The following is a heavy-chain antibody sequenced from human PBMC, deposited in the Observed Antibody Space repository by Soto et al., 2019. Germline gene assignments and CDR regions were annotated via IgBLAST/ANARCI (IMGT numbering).Heavy chain of an antibody. Sequence: QVQLVESGGGVVQPGRSLRLSCAASGFTFSSYGMHWVRQAPGKGLEWVAVIWYDGSNKYYADSVKGRFTISRDNSKNTLYLQMNSLRAEDTAVYYCAVSIAVAGALDYWGQGTLVTVSS. V-gene: IGHV3-33*01. CDR3: AVSIAVAGALDY. D-gene: IGHD6-19*01. CDR2: IWYDGSNK. J-gene: IGHJ4*02. CDR1: GFTFSSYG.